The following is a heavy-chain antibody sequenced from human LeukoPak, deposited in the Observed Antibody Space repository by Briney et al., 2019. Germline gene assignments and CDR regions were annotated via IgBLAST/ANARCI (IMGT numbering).Heavy chain of an antibody. J-gene: IGHJ6*02. V-gene: IGHV1-2*04. CDR2: INPNSGGT. Sequence: GASVKVSCKASGYTFTGYYMHWVRQAPGQGLEWMGWINPNSGGTNYAQKFQGWVTMTRDTSISTAYMELSRLRSDDTAVYYCARGGSSNSYYYYGMDVWGQGTTVTVSS. CDR3: ARGGSSNSYYYYGMDV. CDR1: GYTFTGYY. D-gene: IGHD4-11*01.